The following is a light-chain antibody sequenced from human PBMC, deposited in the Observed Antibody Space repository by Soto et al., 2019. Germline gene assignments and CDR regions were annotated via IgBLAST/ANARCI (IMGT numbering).Light chain of an antibody. CDR1: SSDVGGYNY. J-gene: IGLJ1*01. V-gene: IGLV2-14*01. Sequence: QSALTQPASVSGSPGQSITISCTGTSSDVGGYNYVSWYQQHPGKAPKLMIYDVSNRPSGVSNRFSGSKSGKTASLTISGLQAEDEADYYCSSYTSSSTYVFRTGTKLTVL. CDR2: DVS. CDR3: SSYTSSSTYV.